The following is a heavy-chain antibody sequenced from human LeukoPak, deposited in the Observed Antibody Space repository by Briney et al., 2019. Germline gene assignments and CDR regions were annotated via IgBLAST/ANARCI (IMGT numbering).Heavy chain of an antibody. CDR1: GFTFSSYG. J-gene: IGHJ5*02. Sequence: PGRSLRLSCAASGFTFSSYGMHWVRQAPGKGLEWVAVISYDGSNKYYADSVKGRLTISRDNAKNSLYLHMNSLRVDDTAVYYCARDRGYSTFDNWGQGTLVTVSS. CDR2: ISYDGSNK. V-gene: IGHV3-30*03. D-gene: IGHD4-23*01. CDR3: ARDRGYSTFDN.